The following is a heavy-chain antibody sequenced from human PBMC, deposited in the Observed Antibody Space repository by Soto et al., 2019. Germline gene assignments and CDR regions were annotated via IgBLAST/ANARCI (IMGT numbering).Heavy chain of an antibody. D-gene: IGHD6-6*01. Sequence: PGGSLRLSCAASGFTSSSYVMGWVRRAPGKGLEWVSVMSDSGATTYYADSVKGRFTMSRDSSKNTLYLQMNSLRAEDTAVYHCGRDLSIGAPEYWGQGTPVTVSS. CDR3: GRDLSIGAPEY. CDR1: GFTSSSYV. V-gene: IGHV3-23*01. J-gene: IGHJ4*02. CDR2: MSDSGATT.